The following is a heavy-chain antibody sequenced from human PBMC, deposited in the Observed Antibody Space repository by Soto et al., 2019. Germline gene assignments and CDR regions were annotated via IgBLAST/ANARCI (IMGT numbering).Heavy chain of an antibody. D-gene: IGHD1-1*01. Sequence: ASVKVSCKASGYSFTSYGISWVRQAPGQGLEWMGWISAYNGNTNYEQKFQGRVAMTTDTSTNTAYLELRTLRSDDAAVYYCARDPPRTGSLRGTPRMAGWGQGTTVTVSS. CDR1: GYSFTSYG. V-gene: IGHV1-18*04. J-gene: IGHJ6*02. CDR3: ARDPPRTGSLRGTPRMAG. CDR2: ISAYNGNT.